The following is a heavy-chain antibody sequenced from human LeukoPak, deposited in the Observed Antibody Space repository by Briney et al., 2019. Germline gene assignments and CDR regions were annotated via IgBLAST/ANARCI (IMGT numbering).Heavy chain of an antibody. CDR3: ARSETLSAFAI. J-gene: IGHJ3*02. CDR1: GYSFTNYW. Sequence: GKSLKISCKGSGYSFTNYWIGWVRQMPGKGLEWMGIIYPGNSDTRYSPPFQGQVTISADKSITTAYLQWNSLKASDTAMYYCARSETLSAFAIWGQGTMVTVSS. CDR2: IYPGNSDT. V-gene: IGHV5-51*03.